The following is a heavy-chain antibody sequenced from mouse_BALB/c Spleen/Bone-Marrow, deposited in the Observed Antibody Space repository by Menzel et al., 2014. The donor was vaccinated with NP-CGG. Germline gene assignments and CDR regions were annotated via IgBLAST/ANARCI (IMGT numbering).Heavy chain of an antibody. CDR1: GSTFSSFG. J-gene: IGHJ2*01. Sequence: DVHLVESGGGLVQPGGSRKLSCAASGSTFSSFGMHWVRQAPERGLEWVAYISSGSSTIFYADTVKGRFTISRDNPKNTLFLQMTSLRSEDTAMYYCARGGNWEDFDYWGQGTTLTVSS. CDR3: ARGGNWEDFDY. V-gene: IGHV5-17*02. CDR2: ISSGSSTI. D-gene: IGHD4-1*01.